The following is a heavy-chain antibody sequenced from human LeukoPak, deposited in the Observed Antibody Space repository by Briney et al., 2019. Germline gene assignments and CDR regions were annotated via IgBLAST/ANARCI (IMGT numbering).Heavy chain of an antibody. CDR1: GFTFSSYA. Sequence: GGSLRLSCAASGFTFSSYAMHWVRQAPGKGLEWVAVISYDGSNKYYADSVKGRFTISRDNSKNTLYLQMNSLRAEDTAVYYCAKDGFLEWLFYFDYWGQGTLVTVSS. CDR3: AKDGFLEWLFYFDY. J-gene: IGHJ4*02. D-gene: IGHD3-3*01. V-gene: IGHV3-30-3*01. CDR2: ISYDGSNK.